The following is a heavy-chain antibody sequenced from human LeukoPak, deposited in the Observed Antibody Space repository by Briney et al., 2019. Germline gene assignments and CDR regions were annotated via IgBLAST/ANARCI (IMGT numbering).Heavy chain of an antibody. CDR3: AREYSSSSGKALDY. CDR1: SGSLGSYY. Sequence: PSETLSLTCTVSSGSLGSYYWNWLRQPAGKGLEWIGHIYTSGSTNYNPSLKSRVTMSVDTSKNQFSLKLNSVTAADTAFYYCAREYSSSSGKALDYWGQENLVTVSS. D-gene: IGHD6-6*01. V-gene: IGHV4-4*07. CDR2: IYTSGST. J-gene: IGHJ4*02.